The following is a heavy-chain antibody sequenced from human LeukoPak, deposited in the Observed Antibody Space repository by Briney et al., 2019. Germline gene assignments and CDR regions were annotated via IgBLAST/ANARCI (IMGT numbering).Heavy chain of an antibody. CDR2: INPDGSIR. Sequence: GGSLRLSCAASGLTFSTYWMHRVRQAPGRGLAWVARINPDGSIRTYANSVQGRVTISRDTAKDTLFLQMNSLRAEDTAVYYCAREARVGGALQYWGQGTPVTVSS. CDR1: GLTFSTYW. V-gene: IGHV3-74*03. CDR3: AREARVGGALQY. D-gene: IGHD1-26*01. J-gene: IGHJ4*02.